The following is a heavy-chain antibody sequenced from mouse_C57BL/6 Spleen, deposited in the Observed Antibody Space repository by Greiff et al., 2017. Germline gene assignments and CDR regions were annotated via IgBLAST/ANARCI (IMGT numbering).Heavy chain of an antibody. Sequence: VQLQQSGPELVKPGASVKISCKASGYTFTDYYMNWVKQSHGKSLEWIGDINPNNGGTSYNQKFKGKATLTVDKSSSTAYMELRSLTSEDSAVYYCASNNSLDYWGQGTTLTVSS. J-gene: IGHJ2*01. CDR1: GYTFTDYY. CDR2: INPNNGGT. D-gene: IGHD4-1*02. V-gene: IGHV1-26*01. CDR3: ASNNSLDY.